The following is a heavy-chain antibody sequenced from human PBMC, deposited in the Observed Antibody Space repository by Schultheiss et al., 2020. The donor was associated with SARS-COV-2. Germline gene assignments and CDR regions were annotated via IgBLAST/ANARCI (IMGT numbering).Heavy chain of an antibody. CDR2: ISSSSSTI. J-gene: IGHJ4*02. V-gene: IGHV3-48*04. CDR3: AILEDCSSTSCYPYLFDY. Sequence: GGSLRLSCAASGFTFSSYSMNWVRQAPGKGLGWVSYISSSSSTIYYADSVKGRFTISRDNAKNSLYLQMNSLRAEDTAVYYCAILEDCSSTSCYPYLFDYWGQGTLVTVSS. D-gene: IGHD2-2*01. CDR1: GFTFSSYS.